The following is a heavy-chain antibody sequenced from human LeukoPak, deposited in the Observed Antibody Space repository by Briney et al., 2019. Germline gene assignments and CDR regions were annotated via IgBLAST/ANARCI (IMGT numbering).Heavy chain of an antibody. CDR1: GFTFSDYG. D-gene: IGHD3-9*01. V-gene: IGHV3-30*02. CDR2: IWYDGSNK. J-gene: IGHJ4*02. Sequence: GGSLRLSCAASGFTFSDYGMHWVRQAPGKGLEWVAVIWYDGSNKYYADSVKGRFTISRDNSKNTLFLQMNSLRAEDTAVYYCAKDPDKLRYFDWLTHFDYWGQGTLVTVSS. CDR3: AKDPDKLRYFDWLTHFDY.